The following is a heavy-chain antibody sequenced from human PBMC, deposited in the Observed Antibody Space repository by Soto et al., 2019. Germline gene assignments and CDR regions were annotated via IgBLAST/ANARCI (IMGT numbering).Heavy chain of an antibody. V-gene: IGHV4-34*01. CDR2: INHRGST. Sequence: PSETLSLTCAVYGGSFSGYYWSWIRQPPGKGLEWIGEINHRGSTKYNPSLKSRVAISVDTSKNQFSLKLKSVTAADTAIYYCARRAVNIRTFYSGLKTHYFDYWGQGAPVTVSS. CDR1: GGSFSGYY. J-gene: IGHJ4*02. CDR3: ARRAVNIRTFYSGLKTHYFDY. D-gene: IGHD6-19*01.